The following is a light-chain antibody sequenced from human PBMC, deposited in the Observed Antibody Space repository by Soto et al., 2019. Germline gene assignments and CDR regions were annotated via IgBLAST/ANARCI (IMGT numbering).Light chain of an antibody. J-gene: IGLJ1*01. CDR3: KSYAGSNTYV. Sequence: QSALTQPPSASGSRGQSVTISCTGTKNDIGVYDFVSWYQHHPGKAPRLIIYEVVQRPSGVPDRFSGSKSGNTASLTVSGLQAADEADYFCKSYAGSNTYVFGKGTKVTVL. CDR2: EVV. V-gene: IGLV2-8*01. CDR1: KNDIGVYDF.